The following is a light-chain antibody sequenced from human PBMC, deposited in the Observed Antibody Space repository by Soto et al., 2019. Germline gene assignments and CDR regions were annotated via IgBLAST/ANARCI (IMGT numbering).Light chain of an antibody. CDR2: DAS. CDR3: QQYAVSPIP. V-gene: IGKV3-20*01. J-gene: IGKJ5*01. Sequence: EVVLTQSPGTLSLSPGERATLSCRASQSVNSDLAWYHQKPGQAPRLLISDASNRATGIPDRFSGTGSGTDFTLTISRLEPGDFAVYYCQQYAVSPIPFGQGTRLAIK. CDR1: QSVNSD.